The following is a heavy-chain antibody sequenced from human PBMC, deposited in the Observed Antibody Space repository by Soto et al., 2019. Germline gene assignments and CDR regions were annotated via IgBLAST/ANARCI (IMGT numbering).Heavy chain of an antibody. CDR1: GYTFTSYG. CDR2: ISADNGNT. J-gene: IGHJ6*02. CDR3: ARDEGTTYYDSSGYGMDV. Sequence: QVQLVQSGAEVKKPGASVKVSRKASGYTFTSYGISWVRQAPGQGLEWMGWISADNGNTNYAQKLQGRVTMTTDTSTSTAYMELRSLRSDDTAVYYCARDEGTTYYDSSGYGMDVCGQGTTVTVSS. V-gene: IGHV1-18*01. D-gene: IGHD3-22*01.